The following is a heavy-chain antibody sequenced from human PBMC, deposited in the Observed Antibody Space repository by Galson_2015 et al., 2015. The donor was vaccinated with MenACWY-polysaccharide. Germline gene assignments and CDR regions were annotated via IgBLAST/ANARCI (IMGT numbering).Heavy chain of an antibody. Sequence: QSGAAAEKPGESLKISCTGSGYSITSYWLCWGRQVSVKGLESHRTHSPCSSGTQYSSSFQGEVTISADKSISTAYLQWSSLKASDTAMYYGARHKGCSSPSCQLTLGDYWGQGTLVTVSS. D-gene: IGHD2-2*01. CDR1: GYSITSYW. V-gene: IGHV5-51*01. CDR3: ARHKGCSSPSCQLTLGDY. J-gene: IGHJ4*02. CDR2: HSPCSSGT.